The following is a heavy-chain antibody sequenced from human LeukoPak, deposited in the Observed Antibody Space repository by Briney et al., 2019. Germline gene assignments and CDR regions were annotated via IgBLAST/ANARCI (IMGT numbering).Heavy chain of an antibody. Sequence: PSETLSLTCAVSGGSIKTSRYYWGWIRQPPGKGLEWIGSFYYSGNTYYNPSLKSRVTISVDPSKNQFSLRLSSVTAADTAVYYCAREDPLVAARGLDYWGQGTLVTVSS. CDR2: FYYSGNT. V-gene: IGHV4-39*07. J-gene: IGHJ4*02. CDR1: GGSIKTSRYY. D-gene: IGHD2-15*01. CDR3: AREDPLVAARGLDY.